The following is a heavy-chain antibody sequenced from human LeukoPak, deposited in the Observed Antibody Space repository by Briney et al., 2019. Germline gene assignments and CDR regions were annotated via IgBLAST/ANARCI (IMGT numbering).Heavy chain of an antibody. CDR1: GFTFSSYG. D-gene: IGHD3-10*01. Sequence: GGSLGLSCAASGFTFSSYGMHWVRQAPGKGLEGVAVISYDGSNKYYADSVKGRFTISRDNSKNTLYLQMNSLRAEDTAVYHCAKALWSSHGWGQGTLVTVSS. CDR2: ISYDGSNK. CDR3: AKALWSSHG. V-gene: IGHV3-30*18. J-gene: IGHJ4*02.